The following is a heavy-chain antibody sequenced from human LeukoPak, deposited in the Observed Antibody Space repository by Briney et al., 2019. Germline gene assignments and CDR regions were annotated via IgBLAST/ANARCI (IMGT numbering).Heavy chain of an antibody. J-gene: IGHJ2*01. V-gene: IGHV4-34*01. D-gene: IGHD5-12*01. CDR3: ARGGLRHYWYFDL. CDR1: GGSFSGYY. CDR2: INHSGST. Sequence: SETLSLTCAVYGGSFSGYYWSWIRQPPGKGLEWIGEINHSGSTNYNPSLKSRVTISVDTSKNQFSLKLSSVTAADTAVYYCARGGLRHYWYFDLWGRGTLVTVSS.